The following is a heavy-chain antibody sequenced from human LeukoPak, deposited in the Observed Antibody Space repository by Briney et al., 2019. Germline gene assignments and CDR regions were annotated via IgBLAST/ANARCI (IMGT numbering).Heavy chain of an antibody. J-gene: IGHJ3*02. Sequence: GGSLRLSCVDSGFTFSSYAVTWVRQAPGKGLEWVSSITGSGYTYYADSVKGRFTVSRDNSKNTLFLQTNDLRAEDTGLYYCSSDPNGDYVGAFDMWGPGTMVTVAS. CDR1: GFTFSSYA. D-gene: IGHD4-17*01. V-gene: IGHV3-23*01. CDR3: SSDPNGDYVGAFDM. CDR2: ITGSGYT.